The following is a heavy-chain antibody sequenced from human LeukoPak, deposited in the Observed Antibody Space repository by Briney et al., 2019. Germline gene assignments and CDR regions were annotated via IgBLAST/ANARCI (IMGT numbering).Heavy chain of an antibody. CDR2: IYYSGST. V-gene: IGHV4-61*08. Sequence: PSQTLSLTCTVSGGSISSGDYYWSWIRQPPGKGLEWIGYIYYSGSTNYNPSLKSRVTISVDTSKNQFSLKLSSVTAADTAVYYCARDRGWLTGPRYYFDYWGQGTLVTVSS. CDR1: GGSISSGDYY. CDR3: ARDRGWLTGPRYYFDY. D-gene: IGHD3-22*01. J-gene: IGHJ4*02.